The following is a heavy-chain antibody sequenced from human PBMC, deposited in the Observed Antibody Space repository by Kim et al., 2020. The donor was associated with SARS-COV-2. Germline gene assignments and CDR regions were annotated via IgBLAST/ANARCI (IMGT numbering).Heavy chain of an antibody. J-gene: IGHJ4*02. D-gene: IGHD4-17*01. Sequence: AQKFRCRVTMTRDTSTSTVYMELSSLRSEDTAVYYCARDLGAYGDPPGEYWGQGTLVTVSS. CDR3: ARDLGAYGDPPGEY. V-gene: IGHV1-46*01.